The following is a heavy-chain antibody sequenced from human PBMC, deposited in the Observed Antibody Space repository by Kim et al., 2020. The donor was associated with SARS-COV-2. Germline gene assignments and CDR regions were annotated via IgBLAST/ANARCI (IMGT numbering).Heavy chain of an antibody. Sequence: YNTSLKSRVAMSVDASNEQFSLKLSSVTAADTAVYYCARDKSASGAFFDYWGPGALVTVSS. V-gene: IGHV4-4*07. J-gene: IGHJ4*02. D-gene: IGHD6-13*01. CDR3: ARDKSASGAFFDY.